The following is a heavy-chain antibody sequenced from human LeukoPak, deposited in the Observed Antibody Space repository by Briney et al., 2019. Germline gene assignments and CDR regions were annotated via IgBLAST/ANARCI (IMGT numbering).Heavy chain of an antibody. V-gene: IGHV3-48*04. J-gene: IGHJ4*02. D-gene: IGHD3-16*01. CDR1: GFPFSRYN. CDR2: INTGSNTI. CDR3: VRDGGAVGNMDY. Sequence: GGSLRLSCAASGFPFSRYNMDWVRQAPGKGLERVSYINTGSNTILYADSVKGRFTISRDNAANSLYLQMNSLRAEDTAVYYCVRDGGAVGNMDYWGQGTLLTVSP.